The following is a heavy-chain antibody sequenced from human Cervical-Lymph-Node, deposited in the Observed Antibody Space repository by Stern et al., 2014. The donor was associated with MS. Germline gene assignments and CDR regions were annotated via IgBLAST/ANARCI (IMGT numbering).Heavy chain of an antibody. CDR2: ISGGGRRT. J-gene: IGHJ4*02. D-gene: IGHD4-17*01. V-gene: IGHV3-23*04. CDR1: GFTFSDYA. CDR3: AKEESDYTSPYYFDT. Sequence: EVQLVESGGGLEQPGGSLRLSCAASGFTFSDYAMNWVRQAPGKGLQWVSTISGGGRRTYHADSVKGRFTISRDNSKNTLYLQMISLRAEDTAVYYCAKEESDYTSPYYFDTWGQGTLVTVSS.